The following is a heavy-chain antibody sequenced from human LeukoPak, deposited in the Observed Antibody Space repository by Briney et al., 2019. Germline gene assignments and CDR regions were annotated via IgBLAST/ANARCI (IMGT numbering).Heavy chain of an antibody. D-gene: IGHD4-23*01. CDR1: GFTFSSYA. Sequence: GGSLRLSCAASGFTFSSYAMSWVRQAPGKGLEWVSAISGSGGSTYYADSVKGRFTISRDNSKNTLYLQMNSLRAEDTALYYCAKDRGYGGNSGSEFDYWGQGTLVTVSS. CDR3: AKDRGYGGNSGSEFDY. CDR2: ISGSGGST. V-gene: IGHV3-23*01. J-gene: IGHJ4*02.